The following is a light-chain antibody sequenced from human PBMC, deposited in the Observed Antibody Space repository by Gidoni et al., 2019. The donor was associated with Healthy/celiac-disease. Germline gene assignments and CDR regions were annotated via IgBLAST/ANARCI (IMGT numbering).Light chain of an antibody. J-gene: IGKJ4*01. CDR1: RSISTH. CDR3: QQSYNIPLT. Sequence: DIQMTQSPSALSASVGDRVTITRRASRSISTHLNWSQQKPGKAPKLLIYAACNLHSGVPSRVSGRGSGTDFTLSSRGLQPEDVATYYWQQSYNIPLTFGGGTKVEIK. V-gene: IGKV1-39*01. CDR2: AAC.